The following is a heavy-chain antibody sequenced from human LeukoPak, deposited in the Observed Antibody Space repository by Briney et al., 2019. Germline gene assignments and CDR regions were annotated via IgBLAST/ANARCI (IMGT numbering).Heavy chain of an antibody. CDR3: ARDLSEPHWYTSGWSLDL. V-gene: IGHV3-48*04. CDR2: IGSSSSTM. D-gene: IGHD6-19*01. J-gene: IGHJ6*02. CDR1: GFTFSSYG. Sequence: GRSLRLSCAASGFTFSSYGMHWVRQAPGRGLEWVSYIGSSSSTMYYADSVKGRFTISRDNAKNSLYLQMKSLRAEDTAVYYCARDLSEPHWYTSGWSLDLWGQGTTVTVSS.